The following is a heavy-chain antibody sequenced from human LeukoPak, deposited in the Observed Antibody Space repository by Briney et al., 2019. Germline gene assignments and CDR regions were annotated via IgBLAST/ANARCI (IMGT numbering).Heavy chain of an antibody. V-gene: IGHV4-38-2*02. CDR3: ARDANGIAAAGPWGGMDV. CDR1: GYSISSGYY. CDR2: IYHSGST. D-gene: IGHD6-13*01. J-gene: IGHJ6*02. Sequence: PSETLSLTCTVSGYSISSGYYWGWIRQPPGKGLEWIGSIYHSGSTYYNPSLKSRVTISVDTSKNQFSLKLSSVTAADTAVYYCARDANGIAAAGPWGGMDVWGQGTTVTVSS.